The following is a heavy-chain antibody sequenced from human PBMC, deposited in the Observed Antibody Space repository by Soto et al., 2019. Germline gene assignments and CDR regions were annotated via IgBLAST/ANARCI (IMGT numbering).Heavy chain of an antibody. V-gene: IGHV1-2*02. CDR2: INPKSGDT. CDR1: GHTFTHYF. Sequence: QVRLMQSGAELRRPGASVTVSCKASGHTFTHYFIHWVRRAPGQGLEWMGYINPKSGDTHYSQTFRGRVSMTRDKSTDTANMGLSSVVYDGTAVYFCARIPGHKNSRGDFWGQGTPVTVSS. CDR3: ARIPGHKNSRGDF. D-gene: IGHD1-7*01. J-gene: IGHJ4*02.